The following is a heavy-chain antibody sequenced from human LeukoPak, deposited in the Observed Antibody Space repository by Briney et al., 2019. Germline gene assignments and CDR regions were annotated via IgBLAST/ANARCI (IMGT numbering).Heavy chain of an antibody. CDR1: GGSISSGGYY. CDR2: IYHSGST. J-gene: IGHJ4*02. V-gene: IGHV4-30-2*01. CDR3: ARSTYYDILTGYRPPYYFDY. Sequence: SQTLSLTCTVSGGSISSGGYYWNWIRRPPGKGLEWIGHIYHSGSTYYNPSLNSRVTISVDRPKNQFSLRLNSVTAADTAVYYCARSTYYDILTGYRPPYYFDYWGQGTLVTVSS. D-gene: IGHD3-9*01.